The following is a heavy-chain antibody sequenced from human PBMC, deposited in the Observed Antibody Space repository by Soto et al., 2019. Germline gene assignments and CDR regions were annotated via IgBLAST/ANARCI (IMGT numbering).Heavy chain of an antibody. CDR3: ANSGTAITMIVGGFDP. D-gene: IGHD3-22*01. CDR1: GFTFSSYA. CDR2: ISGSGGST. V-gene: IGHV3-23*01. Sequence: GGSLRLSCAASGFTFSSYAMSWVRQAPGKGLEWVSAISGSGGSTYYADSVKGRFTISRDNSKNTLYLQMNSLRAEDTAVYYCANSGTAITMIVGGFDPWGQGTLVTVSS. J-gene: IGHJ5*02.